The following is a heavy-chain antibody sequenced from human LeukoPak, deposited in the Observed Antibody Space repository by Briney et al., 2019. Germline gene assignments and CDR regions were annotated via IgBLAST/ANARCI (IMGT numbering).Heavy chain of an antibody. CDR2: IYYSGIS. CDR3: ARAYCVGDCTVLHIYFDN. J-gene: IGHJ4*02. V-gene: IGHV4-59*08. Sequence: SETLSLTCTVSGGSISSYYWSWIRQPPGKGLEWIGYIYYSGISNYNPSLKSRVTISVDTSKNQFSLKLRSVMAADTAVYYCARAYCVGDCTVLHIYFDNWGQGTLVTVSS. CDR1: GGSISSYY. D-gene: IGHD2-21*02.